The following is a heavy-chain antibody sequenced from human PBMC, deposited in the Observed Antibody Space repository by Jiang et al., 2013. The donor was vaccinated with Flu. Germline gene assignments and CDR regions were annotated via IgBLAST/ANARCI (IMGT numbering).Heavy chain of an antibody. V-gene: IGHV4-31*03. Sequence: GSGLVKPSQTLSLTCTVSGGSINRGGYYWSWIRQHPGTGLEWIGYIFYSGNTYYNPSLKSRVTMSVDTSKNQFSLKLSSVTVADTALYYCARGANWGDPSLLFDNWGQGILVTVSS. CDR1: GGSINRGGYY. CDR3: ARGANWGDPSLLFDN. CDR2: IFYSGNT. J-gene: IGHJ4*02. D-gene: IGHD7-27*01.